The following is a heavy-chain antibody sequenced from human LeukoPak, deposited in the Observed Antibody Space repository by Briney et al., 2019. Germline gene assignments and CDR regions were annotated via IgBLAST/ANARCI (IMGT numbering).Heavy chain of an antibody. J-gene: IGHJ6*02. D-gene: IGHD6-19*01. Sequence: SETLSLTCTVSGGSISSSSYYWGWIRQPPGKGLEWIGSIYYSGSTYYNPSLKSRVTISVDTSKNQFSLKLSSVTAADTAVYYCARQTVAGEYHYYGMDVWGQGTTVTVSS. V-gene: IGHV4-39*01. CDR1: GGSISSSSYY. CDR3: ARQTVAGEYHYYGMDV. CDR2: IYYSGST.